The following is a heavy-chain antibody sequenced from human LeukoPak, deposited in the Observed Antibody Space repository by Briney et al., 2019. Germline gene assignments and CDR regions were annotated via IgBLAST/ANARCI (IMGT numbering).Heavy chain of an antibody. CDR2: IYTSGST. CDR1: GGSISSGSYY. CDR3: ARDRYYYGSGSWNWFDP. V-gene: IGHV4-61*02. Sequence: PSETLSLTCTVSGGSISSGSYYWSWIRQPAGKGLEWIVRIYTSGSTNYNPSLKSRVTISVDTSKNQFSLKLSSVTAADTAVYYCARDRYYYGSGSWNWFDPWGQGTLVTVSS. J-gene: IGHJ5*02. D-gene: IGHD3-10*01.